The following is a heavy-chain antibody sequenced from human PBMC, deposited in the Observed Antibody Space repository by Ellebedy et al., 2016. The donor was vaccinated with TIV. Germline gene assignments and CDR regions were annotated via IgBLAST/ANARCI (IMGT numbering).Heavy chain of an antibody. V-gene: IGHV1-2*02. CDR3: ARDAGMTTVKTAYYYGMDV. CDR2: INPNSGGT. CDR1: GYTFTGYY. J-gene: IGHJ6*02. Sequence: ASVKVSCXASGYTFTGYYMHWVRQAPGQGLEWMGWINPNSGGTNYAQKFQGRVTMTRDTSISTAYMELSRLRSDDTAVYYCARDAGMTTVKTAYYYGMDVWGQGTTVTVSS. D-gene: IGHD4-17*01.